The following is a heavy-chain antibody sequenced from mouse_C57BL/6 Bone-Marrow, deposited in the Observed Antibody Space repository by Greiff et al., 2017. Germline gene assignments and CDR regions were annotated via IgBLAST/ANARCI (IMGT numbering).Heavy chain of an antibody. D-gene: IGHD3-2*02. J-gene: IGHJ3*01. CDR3: ARQGGSGYAWFAY. Sequence: QVQLQQSGAELVKPGASVKMSCKASGYTFTSYWITWVKQRPGQGLEWIGDIYPGSGSTNYNEKFKSKATLTVDTSSSTAYMQLSSLTSEDSAVYYCARQGGSGYAWFAYWGQGTLVTVSA. CDR2: IYPGSGST. V-gene: IGHV1-55*01. CDR1: GYTFTSYW.